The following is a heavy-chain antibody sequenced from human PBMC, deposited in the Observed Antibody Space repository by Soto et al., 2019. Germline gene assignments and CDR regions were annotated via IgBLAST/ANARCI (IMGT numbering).Heavy chain of an antibody. CDR3: ASVPPEGRFTRGGGGGYYFDY. CDR1: GYTFTSYD. V-gene: IGHV1-8*01. J-gene: IGHJ4*02. D-gene: IGHD3-16*01. Sequence: QVQLVQSGAEVKKPGASVKVSCKASGYTFTSYDINWVRQATGQGLEWMGWMNPNSGNTGYAQKFQGRVTMTRNTSISTAKMELSSLRSEDTALYYCASVPPEGRFTRGGGGGYYFDYWGQGTLVTVSS. CDR2: MNPNSGNT.